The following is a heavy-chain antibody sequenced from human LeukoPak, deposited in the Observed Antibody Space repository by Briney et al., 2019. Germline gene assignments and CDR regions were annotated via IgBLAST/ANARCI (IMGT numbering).Heavy chain of an antibody. CDR3: ARDGDYYDSSGYYSAFDI. V-gene: IGHV3-7*01. D-gene: IGHD3-22*01. CDR1: GFTFSSYW. J-gene: IGHJ3*02. CDR2: IKQDGSEK. Sequence: GGSLRLSCAASGFTFSSYWMSWVRQAPGKGLEWVANIKQDGSEKYYVDSVKGRFTISRDNAKNSLYLQMNSLRAEDTAVYYCARDGDYYDSSGYYSAFDIWGQGTMVTVSS.